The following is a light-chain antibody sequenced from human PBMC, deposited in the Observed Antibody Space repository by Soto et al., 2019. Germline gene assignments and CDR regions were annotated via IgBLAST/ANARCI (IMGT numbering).Light chain of an antibody. CDR1: QAISSW. CDR2: AAS. CDR3: QQAHSFPRT. V-gene: IGKV1-12*01. Sequence: DIQMTQSPSSVSASVGDRVTITCRASQAISSWVAWYQLKPGKAPKLLIYAASSLQSGAPSRFSGSGSGTDFTLTITSLQSEDFATYYCQQAHSFPRTFGGGTKVEI. J-gene: IGKJ4*01.